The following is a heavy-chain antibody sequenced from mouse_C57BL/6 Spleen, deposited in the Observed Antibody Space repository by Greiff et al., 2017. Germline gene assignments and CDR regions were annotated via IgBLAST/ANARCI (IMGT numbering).Heavy chain of an antibody. CDR3: ARGGYYGSSGY. D-gene: IGHD1-1*01. CDR2: IDPSDSET. CDR1: GYTFTSYW. J-gene: IGHJ2*01. V-gene: IGHV1-52*01. Sequence: VKLQQPGAELVRPGSSVKLSCKASGYTFTSYWMHWVKQRPIQGLEWIGNIDPSDSETHYNQKFKDKATLTVDKSSSTAYMQLSSLTSEDSAVYYCARGGYYGSSGYWGQGTTLTVSS.